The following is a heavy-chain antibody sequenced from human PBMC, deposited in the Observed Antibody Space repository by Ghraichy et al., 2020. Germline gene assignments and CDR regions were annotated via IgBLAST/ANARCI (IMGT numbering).Heavy chain of an antibody. V-gene: IGHV4-34*01. CDR1: GGSFSGYY. D-gene: IGHD3-22*01. J-gene: IGHJ4*02. CDR2: INHSGST. Sequence: SETLSLTCAVYGGSFSGYYWSWIRQPPGKGLEWIGEINHSGSTNYNPSLKSRVTISVDTSKNQFSLKLSSVTAADTAVYYCARGGRNYYDSSGYLNYWGQGTLVTVSS. CDR3: ARGGRNYYDSSGYLNY.